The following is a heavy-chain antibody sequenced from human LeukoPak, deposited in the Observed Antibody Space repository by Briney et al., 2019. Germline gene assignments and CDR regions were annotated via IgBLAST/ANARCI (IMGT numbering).Heavy chain of an antibody. V-gene: IGHV3-48*03. CDR2: ISSSGSTI. D-gene: IGHD5-12*01. CDR3: ARDDIVATISQVPYGMDV. Sequence: GGSLRLSCAASGFTFSSYEMNWVRQAPGKGLEWVSYISSSGSTIYYADSVKGRFTISRDNAKNSLYLQMNSLRAEDTAVYCCARDDIVATISQVPYGMDVWGKGTTVTVSS. CDR1: GFTFSSYE. J-gene: IGHJ6*04.